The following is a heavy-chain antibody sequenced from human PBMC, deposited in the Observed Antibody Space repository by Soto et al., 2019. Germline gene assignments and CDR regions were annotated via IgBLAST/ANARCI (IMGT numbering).Heavy chain of an antibody. CDR3: ARVPIARTLPAAMPSDDDDY. V-gene: IGHV3-53*04. D-gene: IGHD2-2*01. J-gene: IGHJ4*02. CDR2: IYSGGST. CDR1: GFTVSSNY. Sequence: PGGSLRLSCAASGFTVSSNYMSWVRQAPGKGLEWVSVIYSGGSTYYADSVKGRFTVSRHNSKNTLYLQMNSLRAEDTAVYYCARVPIARTLPAAMPSDDDDYWGQGTLVTVSS.